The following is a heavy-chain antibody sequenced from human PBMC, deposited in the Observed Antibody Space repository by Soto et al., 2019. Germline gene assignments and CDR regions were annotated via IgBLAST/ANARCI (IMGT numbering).Heavy chain of an antibody. V-gene: IGHV1-18*01. CDR2: ISAYNGNT. J-gene: IGHJ4*02. D-gene: IGHD3-3*01. CDR1: GYTFTSYV. Sequence: ASVKVSCKASGYTFTSYVISWVRQAPGQGLEWMGWISAYNGNTNYAQKLQGRVTMTTDTSTSTAYMELRSLRSDDTAVYYCARGIELRFLEWLSPLDYWGQGTLVTVSS. CDR3: ARGIELRFLEWLSPLDY.